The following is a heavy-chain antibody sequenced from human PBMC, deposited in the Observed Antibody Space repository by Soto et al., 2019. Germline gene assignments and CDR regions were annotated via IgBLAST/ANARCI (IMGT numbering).Heavy chain of an antibody. V-gene: IGHV3-21*06. J-gene: IGHJ1*01. CDR2: ISSGSDSI. Sequence: GGSLRLSCAASGFIFTSYSMVWVRLAPGKGLEWVASISSGSDSIFYADSVKGRFTVSRDNARNSLFLQMNNLRAEDTAVYFCARDRSADRFVQYFQHWGQGTQVTVST. CDR1: GFIFTSYS. D-gene: IGHD6-19*01. CDR3: ARDRSADRFVQYFQH.